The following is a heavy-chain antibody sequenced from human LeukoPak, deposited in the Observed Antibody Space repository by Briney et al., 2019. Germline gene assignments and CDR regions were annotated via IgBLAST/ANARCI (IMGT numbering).Heavy chain of an antibody. J-gene: IGHJ6*03. V-gene: IGHV3-48*03. CDR2: IDSSGDTI. D-gene: IGHD2-15*01. CDR3: ARGVGLANYYYYMDV. CDR1: GFAFSSFE. Sequence: PGGSLRLSCAASGFAFSSFEMNWVRQAPGKGLEWVSYIDSSGDTIHYADSVKGRFTISRDNAKNSLFLQMSSLRVEDMSVYYCARGVGLANYYYYMDVWGRGTTVTNSS.